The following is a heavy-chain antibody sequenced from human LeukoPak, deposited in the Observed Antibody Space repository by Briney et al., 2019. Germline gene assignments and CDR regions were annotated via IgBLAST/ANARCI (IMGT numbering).Heavy chain of an antibody. Sequence: PGGSLRLSCAASGFTFSSYGMSWVRQAPGKGLEWVSAISGSGGSTYYADSVKGRFTISRDNSKNTLYLQMNSLRAEDTAVYYCANIGGRPPGNNDYWGQGTLVTVSS. J-gene: IGHJ4*02. CDR2: ISGSGGST. CDR1: GFTFSSYG. D-gene: IGHD2/OR15-2a*01. CDR3: ANIGGRPPGNNDY. V-gene: IGHV3-23*01.